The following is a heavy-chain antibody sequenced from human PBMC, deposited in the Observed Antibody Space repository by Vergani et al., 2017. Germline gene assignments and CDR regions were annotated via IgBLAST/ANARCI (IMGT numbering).Heavy chain of an antibody. J-gene: IGHJ6*02. D-gene: IGHD3-10*01. CDR3: ARHRGSGGFFPSSYFYGMDV. V-gene: IGHV4-34*01. CDR2: INHSGTT. CDR1: GESLSSYY. Sequence: QVQLQQWGAGLLKPSETLSLTCAVYGESLSSYYWNWIRQPPGKGLEWIGEINHSGTTNYNPSLKSRVSISIVSSSKFSLSLTSVTAADTAIYYCARHRGSGGFFPSSYFYGMDVWGHGTTVTVSS.